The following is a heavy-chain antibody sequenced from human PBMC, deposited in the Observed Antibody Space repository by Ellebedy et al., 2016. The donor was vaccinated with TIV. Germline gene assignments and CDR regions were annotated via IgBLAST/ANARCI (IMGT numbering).Heavy chain of an antibody. CDR3: ARDAPWGTSLAVDY. CDR2: INPRGGST. D-gene: IGHD3-16*01. CDR1: GYTFTRYY. J-gene: IGHJ4*02. Sequence: ASVKVSCXASGYTFTRYYMHWVRQAPGQGLEWMGKINPRGGSTTYAQKFQGRVTMTRDRSTSTVYMELSSLRSEDTAVYYCARDAPWGTSLAVDYWGQGTLVTVSS. V-gene: IGHV1-46*01.